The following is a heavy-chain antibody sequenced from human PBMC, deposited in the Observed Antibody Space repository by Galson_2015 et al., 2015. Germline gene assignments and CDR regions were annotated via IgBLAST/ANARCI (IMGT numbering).Heavy chain of an antibody. CDR3: ARGTGSMGLNY. CDR1: GDSVSNNRTV. D-gene: IGHD1-1*01. J-gene: IGHJ4*02. Sequence: CAISGDSVSNNRTVGNWIRQSPSRGLEWLGRTYYRSKWYTDYAVSVKSRITINPDTSKNQFSLLLSSVTPEDTAVYYCARGTGSMGLNYWGQGTLVTVSS. CDR2: TYYRSKWYT. V-gene: IGHV6-1*01.